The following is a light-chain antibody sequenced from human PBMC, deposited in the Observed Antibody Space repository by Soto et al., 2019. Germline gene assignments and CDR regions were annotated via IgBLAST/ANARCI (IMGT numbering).Light chain of an antibody. CDR2: DAS. CDR3: QQRTNWPWT. Sequence: EIVLTQSPATLCLSPGERDTRSCRASQSVSSYLAWYQQKPGQAPRLLIYDASSRATSFPARFSGSGSGTDFTLTISSLEPEDFAVYYCQQRTNWPWTFGQGVEVDIK. J-gene: IGKJ1*01. V-gene: IGKV3-11*01. CDR1: QSVSSY.